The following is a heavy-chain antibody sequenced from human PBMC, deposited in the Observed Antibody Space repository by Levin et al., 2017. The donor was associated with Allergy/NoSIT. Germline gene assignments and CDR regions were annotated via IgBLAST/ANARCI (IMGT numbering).Heavy chain of an antibody. CDR1: GFIFSTYA. D-gene: IGHD2/OR15-2a*01. J-gene: IGHJ2*01. CDR2: ITDSGVST. V-gene: IGHV3-23*01. Sequence: GGSLRLSCAASGFIFSTYAMSWVRQAPGKGLEWVSGITDSGVSTYYADSVKGRITISRDNPKKTLHLQMNSLRAEDTAVYYCATSVRGYCNSGTCFWYFDLWGRGALVTVSS. CDR3: ATSVRGYCNSGTCFWYFDL.